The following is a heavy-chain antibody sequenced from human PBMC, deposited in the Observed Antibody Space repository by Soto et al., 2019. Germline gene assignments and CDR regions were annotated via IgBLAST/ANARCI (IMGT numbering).Heavy chain of an antibody. J-gene: IGHJ4*02. Sequence: GGSLRLSCTASGFTFGDYAMSWFRQAPGKGLEWVGFIRSKAYGGTTEYAASVKGRFTISRDDFKTIAYLQMNSLKTEDTAVYYCTRAYPAAAGFDYWGQGTLVTVSS. V-gene: IGHV3-49*03. CDR3: TRAYPAAAGFDY. CDR2: IRSKAYGGTT. CDR1: GFTFGDYA. D-gene: IGHD6-25*01.